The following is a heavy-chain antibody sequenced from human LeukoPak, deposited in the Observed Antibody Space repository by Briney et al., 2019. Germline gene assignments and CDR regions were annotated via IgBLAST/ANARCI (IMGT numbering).Heavy chain of an antibody. J-gene: IGHJ6*02. D-gene: IGHD3-22*01. CDR3: ARERAYYYDSSGYKALGV. V-gene: IGHV1-18*01. Sequence: EASVKVSSKASGYTFTSYGISWVRQAPGQGLEWMGWISAYNGNTNYAQKLQGRVTMTTDTSTSTAYMELRSLRSDDTAVYYCARERAYYYDSSGYKALGVWGQGTTVTVSS. CDR2: ISAYNGNT. CDR1: GYTFTSYG.